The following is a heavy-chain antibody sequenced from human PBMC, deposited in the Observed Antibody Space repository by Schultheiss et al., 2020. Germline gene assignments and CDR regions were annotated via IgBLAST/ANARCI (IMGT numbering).Heavy chain of an antibody. V-gene: IGHV4-4*07. CDR1: GDSMGNYY. Sequence: SETLSLNCTVSGDSMGNYYWSWIRQPAGKGLEWIGRIYTSGSTNYNPSLKSRVTMSVDTSKNQFSLKLSSVTAADTAVYYCARTGGGYSYGPRGYFDYWGQGTLVTVYS. CDR3: ARTGGGYSYGPRGYFDY. J-gene: IGHJ4*02. CDR2: IYTSGST. D-gene: IGHD5-18*01.